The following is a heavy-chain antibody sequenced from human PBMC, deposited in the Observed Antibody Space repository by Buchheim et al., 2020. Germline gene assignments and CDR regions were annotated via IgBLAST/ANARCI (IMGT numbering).Heavy chain of an antibody. V-gene: IGHV4-39*01. D-gene: IGHD6-19*01. CDR1: GGSISSSSYY. Sequence: QLQLQESGPGLVKPSETLSLTCTVSGGSISSSSYYWGWIRQPPGKGLEWIGSIYYSGSTYYNPSLKSRVTISEDTSNDPFSLKLSSVTAADTAVYYCARQVGAVAAQGLFDYWGQGTL. CDR3: ARQVGAVAAQGLFDY. CDR2: IYYSGST. J-gene: IGHJ4*02.